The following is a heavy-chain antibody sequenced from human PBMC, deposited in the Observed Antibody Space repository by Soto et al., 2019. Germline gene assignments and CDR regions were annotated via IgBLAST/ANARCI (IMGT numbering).Heavy chain of an antibody. D-gene: IGHD1-1*01. V-gene: IGHV3-33*01. CDR2: IWSDGNNR. J-gene: IGHJ4*02. Sequence: QVPLVESGGGVVQPGRSLRLSCAASGFMFSNHGMHWVRQAPGKGLEWVAVIWSDGNNRYYAESVKGRFTISRDNSKNTVYLQMNSLRAEDTAVYYCVRGDNWNDEASDYWGQGTLVTVSS. CDR3: VRGDNWNDEASDY. CDR1: GFMFSNHG.